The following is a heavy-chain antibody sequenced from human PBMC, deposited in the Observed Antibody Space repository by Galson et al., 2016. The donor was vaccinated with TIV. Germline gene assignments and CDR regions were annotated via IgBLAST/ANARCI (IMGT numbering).Heavy chain of an antibody. J-gene: IGHJ6*02. D-gene: IGHD3-22*01. CDR3: ARYSRESYAMDV. V-gene: IGHV3-11*01. Sequence: SLRLSCAASGITLSDYYMTWIRQAPGQGLEWLSYISYSGSPKYDADSMKGRLTISRDIAKNSMYLDMNSLRAEDTAVYYCARYSRESYAMDVWGQGTTVTVSS. CDR2: ISYSGSPK. CDR1: GITLSDYY.